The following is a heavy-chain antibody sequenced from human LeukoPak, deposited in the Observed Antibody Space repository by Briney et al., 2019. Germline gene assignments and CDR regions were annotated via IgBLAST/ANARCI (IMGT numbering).Heavy chain of an antibody. J-gene: IGHJ4*02. CDR3: AREARGLHVTPFDY. D-gene: IGHD4-17*01. V-gene: IGHV3-23*01. CDR1: GFTFGNYA. Sequence: GGSLRLSCAASGFTFGNYAMSWVRQAPGKGLEWVSAISGGAVSTYYADSVKGRFTISRDNSKNTLFLQMNSLRAEDTAVYYCAREARGLHVTPFDYWGQGTLVTVSS. CDR2: ISGGAVST.